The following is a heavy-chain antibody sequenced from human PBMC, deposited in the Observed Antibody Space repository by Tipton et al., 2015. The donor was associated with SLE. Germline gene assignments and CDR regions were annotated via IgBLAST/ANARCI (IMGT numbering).Heavy chain of an antibody. CDR3: ATDGSNNYDSYFDY. D-gene: IGHD5-12*01. CDR2: IVPLIGTS. V-gene: IGHV1-69*01. CDR1: SVTFSSYA. J-gene: IGHJ4*02. Sequence: QSGPEVKKPGSSVKVSCKTSSVTFSSYAFSWVRQAPGQGLEWMGGIVPLIGTSNFAQKFQGRVTFTADESTSTTYMELSSLRSEDTAVYFCATDGSNNYDSYFDYWGQGTLVTVSS.